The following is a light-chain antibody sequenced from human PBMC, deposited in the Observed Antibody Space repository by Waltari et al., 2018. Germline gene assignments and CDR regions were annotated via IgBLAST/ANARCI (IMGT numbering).Light chain of an antibody. J-gene: IGLJ1*01. CDR2: DVN. CDR1: SSNVGGYHY. V-gene: IGLV2-11*01. CDR3: CSYAGSYTYV. Sequence: QSALAQPRSVSGSPGQSVTISCPGSSSNVGGYHYVSWYQQYPGQAPKLMLYDVNKRPSGVPHRFSGSKSGDTASLTISGLQAEDEADYYCCSYAGSYTYVFGTGTKVTV.